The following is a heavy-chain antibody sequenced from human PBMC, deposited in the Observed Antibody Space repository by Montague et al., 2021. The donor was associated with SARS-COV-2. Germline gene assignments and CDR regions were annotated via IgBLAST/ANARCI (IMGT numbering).Heavy chain of an antibody. D-gene: IGHD5-24*01. J-gene: IGHJ4*02. CDR2: VNHSGST. V-gene: IGHV4-34*01. CDR1: GGSFSGSY. CDR3: ARVVPRWLQFDPYFDY. Sequence: SETLSLTCAVYGGSFSGSYCSWIRLPPGKGLELIWVVNHSGSTTXNPSLTSRVTISVYTSKNQFSLKLSSVTAADTAVYYCARVVPRWLQFDPYFDYWGQGTLVTVSS.